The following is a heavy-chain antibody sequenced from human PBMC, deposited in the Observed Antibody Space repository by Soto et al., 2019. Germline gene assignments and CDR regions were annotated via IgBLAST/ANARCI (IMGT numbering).Heavy chain of an antibody. CDR1: GGSFSGYY. CDR3: ARVTGAHYYYMDV. D-gene: IGHD1-20*01. J-gene: IGHJ6*03. CDR2: INHSGST. V-gene: IGHV4-34*01. Sequence: SETLSLTCAVYGGSFSGYYWSWIRQPPGKGLEWIGEINHSGSTNYNPSLKSRVTISVDTSKNQFSLKLSSVTVADTAVYYCARVTGAHYYYMDVWGKGTTVTVSS.